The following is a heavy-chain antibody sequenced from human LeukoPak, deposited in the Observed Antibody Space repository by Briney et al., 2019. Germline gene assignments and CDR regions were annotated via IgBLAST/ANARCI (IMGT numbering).Heavy chain of an antibody. J-gene: IGHJ4*02. D-gene: IGHD4-17*01. Sequence: PSETLSLTCTVSGGSISSSSYYWGWIRQPPGKGLEWIGSIYYSGSTYYNPSLKSRVTISVDTSKNQFSLKLSSVTAADTAVYYCARDQAPDDYGDYGTDYWGQGTLVTVSS. CDR2: IYYSGST. V-gene: IGHV4-39*07. CDR3: ARDQAPDDYGDYGTDY. CDR1: GGSISSSSYY.